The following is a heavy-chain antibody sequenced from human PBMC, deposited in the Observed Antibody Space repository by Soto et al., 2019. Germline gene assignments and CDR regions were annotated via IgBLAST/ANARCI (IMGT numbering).Heavy chain of an antibody. D-gene: IGHD2-21*02. J-gene: IGHJ4*02. CDR1: GITFSNYD. CDR3: AKRRDCPDY. CDR2: ISGSGGST. V-gene: IGHV3-23*01. Sequence: EVHLLQSGGGLVQPGGSLRLSCAASGITFSNYDMSWVRQAPGKGLEWVSDISGSGGSTYYADSVKGRFTISRDNSKNTLYLQMNSLRAEVTAVYYCAKRRDCPDYWGQGTLVTVSS.